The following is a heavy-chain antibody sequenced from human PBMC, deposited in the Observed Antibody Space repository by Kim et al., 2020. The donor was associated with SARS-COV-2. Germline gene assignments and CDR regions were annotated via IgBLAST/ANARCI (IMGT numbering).Heavy chain of an antibody. J-gene: IGHJ6*02. CDR2: ISYDGSNK. CDR1: GFTFSSYG. Sequence: GGSLRLSCAASGFTFSSYGMHWVRQAPGKGLEWVAVISYDGSNKYYADSVKGRFTISRDNSKNTLYLQMNSLRAEDTAVYYCAKGSSFRGYYYYGMDVWGQGTTVTVSS. D-gene: IGHD6-19*01. CDR3: AKGSSFRGYYYYGMDV. V-gene: IGHV3-30*18.